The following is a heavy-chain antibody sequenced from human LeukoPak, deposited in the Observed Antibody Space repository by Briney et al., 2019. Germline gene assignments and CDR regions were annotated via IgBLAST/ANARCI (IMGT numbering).Heavy chain of an antibody. CDR3: ARASGSYYGYYYGMDV. CDR1: GFTFSSYG. CDR2: ISYDGSNK. V-gene: IGHV3-30*03. D-gene: IGHD1-26*01. Sequence: GRSLRLSCAASGFTFSSYGMHWVRQAPGKGLEWVAVISYDGSNKYYADSVKGRFTISRDNSKNTLYLQMNSLRAEDTAVYYCARASGSYYGYYYGMDVWGQGTTVTVSS. J-gene: IGHJ6*02.